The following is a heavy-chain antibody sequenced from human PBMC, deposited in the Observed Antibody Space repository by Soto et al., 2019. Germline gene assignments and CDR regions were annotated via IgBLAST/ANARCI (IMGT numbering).Heavy chain of an antibody. J-gene: IGHJ4*02. CDR3: ARLGPRGGELTDY. CDR2: IIPILGIA. Sequence: QVQLVQSGAEVKKPGSSVKVSCKASGGTFSSYTISWVRQAPGQGLEWMGRIIPILGIANYAQKFQGRVTITADQATSTAYLELSSLRSEDTAVYYCARLGPRGGELTDYWGQGTLGTGSS. D-gene: IGHD3-10*01. V-gene: IGHV1-69*02. CDR1: GGTFSSYT.